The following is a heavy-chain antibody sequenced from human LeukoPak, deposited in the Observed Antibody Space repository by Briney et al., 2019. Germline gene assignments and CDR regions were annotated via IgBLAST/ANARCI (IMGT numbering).Heavy chain of an antibody. CDR1: GFTFSDYY. Sequence: GGSLRLSCAASGFTFSDYYMSWIRQAPGKGLEWVSYISSSGSTIYYADSVKGRFTISRDNSKNTLYLQMNSLRAEDTAVYYCARDRGYSYGYPTPISYWGQGTLVTVSS. CDR3: ARDRGYSYGYPTPISY. CDR2: ISSSGSTI. V-gene: IGHV3-11*04. D-gene: IGHD5-18*01. J-gene: IGHJ4*02.